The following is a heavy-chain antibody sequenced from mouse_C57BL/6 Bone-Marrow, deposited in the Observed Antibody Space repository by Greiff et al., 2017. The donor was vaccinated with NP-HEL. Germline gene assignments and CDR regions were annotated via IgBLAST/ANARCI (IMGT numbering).Heavy chain of an antibody. D-gene: IGHD2-3*01. J-gene: IGHJ1*03. Sequence: EVQLQESGPGMVKPSQSLSLTCTVTGYSITSGYDWHWIRHFPGNKLEWMGYISYSGSTNYNPSLKSRISITHDTSKNHFFLKLNSVTTEDTATYYCARGGYDYWYFDVWGTGTTVTVSS. CDR3: ARGGYDYWYFDV. CDR1: GYSITSGYD. V-gene: IGHV3-1*01. CDR2: ISYSGST.